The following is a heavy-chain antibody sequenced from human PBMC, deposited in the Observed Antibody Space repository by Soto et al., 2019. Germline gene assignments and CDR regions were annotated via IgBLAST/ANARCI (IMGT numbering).Heavy chain of an antibody. CDR1: GGSISSSSYY. CDR3: ARSVGSSWPNWFDP. CDR2: IYYSGST. Sequence: SETLSLTCTVSGGSISSSSYYWGWIRQPPGKGLEWIGSIYYSGSTYYNPSLKSRVTISVDTSRNQFSLKLSSVTAADTAVYYCARSVGSSWPNWFDPWGQGTLVTVSS. J-gene: IGHJ5*02. V-gene: IGHV4-39*01. D-gene: IGHD6-13*01.